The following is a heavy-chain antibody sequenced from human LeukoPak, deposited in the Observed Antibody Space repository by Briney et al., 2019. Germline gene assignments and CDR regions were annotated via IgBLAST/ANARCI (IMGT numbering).Heavy chain of an antibody. V-gene: IGHV4-59*01. CDR1: GGSISGYY. Sequence: PSETLSLTCTVSGGSISGYYWNWSRQPPGKGVEWIGNLYYMRGAWYKSSLKSRVTTSVDTSRNEFSLKLSSVTAADTAVYYCARDGTTPALEYYFDYWGQGTLVAVSS. CDR3: ARDGTTPALEYYFDY. D-gene: IGHD1-1*01. CDR2: LYYMRGA. J-gene: IGHJ4*02.